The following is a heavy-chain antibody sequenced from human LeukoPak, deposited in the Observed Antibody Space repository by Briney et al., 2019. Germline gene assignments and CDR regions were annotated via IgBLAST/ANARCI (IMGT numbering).Heavy chain of an antibody. CDR2: INGDGTGT. D-gene: IGHD2-2*01. V-gene: IGHV3-74*01. CDR1: TGFTFSKNW. J-gene: IGHJ4*02. Sequence: GGSLRLSCTATTGFTFSKNWMYWVRQVPGKGLVWVSRINGDGTGTSYADSVKGRFTISRDNAKSTLYLQMNSLGAEDTALYYCARGHSPSYADYWGQGTLVTVSS. CDR3: ARGHSPSYADY.